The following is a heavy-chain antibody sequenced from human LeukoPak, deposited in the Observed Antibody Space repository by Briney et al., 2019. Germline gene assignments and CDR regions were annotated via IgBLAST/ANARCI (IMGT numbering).Heavy chain of an antibody. CDR1: GGSISSYY. V-gene: IGHV4-4*07. J-gene: IGHJ3*02. Sequence: SETLSLTCTVSGGSISSYYWSWIRQPAGKGLEWIGRIYTSGSTNYNPSLKSRVTMSVDTSKNQFSLKLSSVTAADTAVYYCARGEDGYNADAFDIWGQGTMVTVSS. CDR3: ARGEDGYNADAFDI. D-gene: IGHD5-24*01. CDR2: IYTSGST.